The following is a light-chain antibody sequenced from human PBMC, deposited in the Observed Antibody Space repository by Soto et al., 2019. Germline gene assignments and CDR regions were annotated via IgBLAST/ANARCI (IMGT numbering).Light chain of an antibody. CDR2: GAS. CDR1: QSVSSSY. V-gene: IGKV3-20*01. J-gene: IGKJ2*01. Sequence: EIVLTQSPGTLSLSPGERATLSCRASQSVSSSYLAWYQQKPRQAPRLIIYGASDRATGIPDRFSGSGSGTDFTLTISRREPEDFSVYYCQQYGSSSFTFGQGTKLEIK. CDR3: QQYGSSSFT.